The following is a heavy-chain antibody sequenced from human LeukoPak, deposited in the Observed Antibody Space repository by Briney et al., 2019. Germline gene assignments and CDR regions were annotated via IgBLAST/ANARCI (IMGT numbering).Heavy chain of an antibody. CDR2: IYYSGST. D-gene: IGHD1-26*01. CDR1: GGSISSHY. Sequence: SETLSLTCTVSGGSISSHYWSWIRQPPGKGLEWIGYIYYSGSTNYNPSLKSRVTISVDTSKNQFSLKLSSVTAADTAVYYCAREFPTRGWFDPWGQETLVTGSS. V-gene: IGHV4-59*11. J-gene: IGHJ5*02. CDR3: AREFPTRGWFDP.